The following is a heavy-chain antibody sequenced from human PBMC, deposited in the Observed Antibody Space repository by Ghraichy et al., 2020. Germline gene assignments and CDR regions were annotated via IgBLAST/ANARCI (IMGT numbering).Heavy chain of an antibody. CDR2: IKVDGGEK. CDR1: GFTFSRYW. Sequence: GGSLRLSCAASGFTFSRYWMCWVRQAPGKGLEWVANIKVDGGEKYYVDSVEGRFTISRDNAKNSLYLQMNSLGGEDTALYYFARETSHGDGNPDYWGQGTLVTVSS. CDR3: ARETSHGDGNPDY. V-gene: IGHV3-7*01. D-gene: IGHD1-14*01. J-gene: IGHJ4*02.